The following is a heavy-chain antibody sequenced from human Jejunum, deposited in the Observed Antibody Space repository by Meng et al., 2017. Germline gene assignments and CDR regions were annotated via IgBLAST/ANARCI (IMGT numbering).Heavy chain of an antibody. CDR1: GFTIRSNA. D-gene: IGHD4-11*01. CDR2: VSGSGGST. Sequence: ESLKISCAASGFTIRSNAMSWLRQAPGKGLEWVSTVSGSGGSTFYADSVKGLFTISRDNSKNTLFLQMNSLRADDTAVYYCASRAATTKMFDYWGQGTLVTVSS. CDR3: ASRAATTKMFDY. V-gene: IGHV3-23*01. J-gene: IGHJ4*02.